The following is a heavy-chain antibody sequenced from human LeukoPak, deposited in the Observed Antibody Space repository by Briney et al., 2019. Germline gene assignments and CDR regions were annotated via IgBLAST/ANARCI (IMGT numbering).Heavy chain of an antibody. J-gene: IGHJ4*02. D-gene: IGHD3-10*02. CDR3: ARDMFGFYFDY. CDR2: TYYRSKWYH. CDR1: GDSVSSNSAA. V-gene: IGHV6-1*01. Sequence: SQTLSLTCAISGDSVSSNSAAWHWIRQSPSRGLEWLGRTYYRSKWYHEYAISVQSRITINPDTSKNQFSLQLSSVTPEYTAVYYCARDMFGFYFDYWGQGALVTVSS.